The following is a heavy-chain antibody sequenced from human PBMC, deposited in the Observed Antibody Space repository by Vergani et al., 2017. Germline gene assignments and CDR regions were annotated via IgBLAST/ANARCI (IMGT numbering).Heavy chain of an antibody. Sequence: VQLAESGEARVNPGRSLSPPVAPSGFSSGGKAIHWFRQAPGKGLEWVAYIKQDGSEKYYVDSVKGRFTISRDNAKNSLYLQMNNLRVEDTAIYYCARDIEAFDSWGLGTLVTVSS. J-gene: IGHJ4*02. CDR2: IKQDGSEK. CDR3: ARDIEAFDS. CDR1: GFSSGGKA. V-gene: IGHV3-7*01.